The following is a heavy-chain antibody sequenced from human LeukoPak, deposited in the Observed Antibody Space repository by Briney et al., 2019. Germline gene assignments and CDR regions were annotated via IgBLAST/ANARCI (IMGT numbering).Heavy chain of an antibody. V-gene: IGHV1-18*01. CDR2: ISAYNGNT. CDR3: ARDEGAGATTDY. CDR1: GYTFTSHG. J-gene: IGHJ4*02. Sequence: GASVKVSCKCSGYTFTSHGISWVRQAPGQGPEWMGWISAYNGNTNYAQKFQGRVTMTTDTSTSTAYMELRSLRSDDTAVYYCARDEGAGATTDYWGQGTLVTVSS. D-gene: IGHD1-26*01.